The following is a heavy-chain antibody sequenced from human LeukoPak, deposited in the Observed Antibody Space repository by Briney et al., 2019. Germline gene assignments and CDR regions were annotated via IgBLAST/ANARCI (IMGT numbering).Heavy chain of an antibody. CDR3: ATYLFRGDTHYFDY. CDR1: GGSFSGYY. D-gene: IGHD3-10*01. CDR2: INHSGST. J-gene: IGHJ4*02. V-gene: IGHV4-34*01. Sequence: SETLSLTCAVYGGSFSGYYWSWIRQPPGKGLEWIGEINHSGSTNYNPSLKSRVTISVDTSKNLFSLKLSSVTAADTAVYYCATYLFRGDTHYFDYWGQGIVVTVSS.